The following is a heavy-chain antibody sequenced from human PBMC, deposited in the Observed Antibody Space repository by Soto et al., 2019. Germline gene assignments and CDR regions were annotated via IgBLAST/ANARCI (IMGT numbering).Heavy chain of an antibody. D-gene: IGHD3-3*01. CDR2: IVVGSGNT. CDR3: AAGEYQDTSGYSSDY. CDR1: GFTFITST. Sequence: ASVKVSCKVSGFTFITSTVQWVRQARGQPLEWKGWIVVGSGNTIYAQKFQEKDTFTRDESTSTAYMELSSLRSEDTGVYYCAAGEYQDTSGYSSDYWG. V-gene: IGHV1-58*01. J-gene: IGHJ4*01.